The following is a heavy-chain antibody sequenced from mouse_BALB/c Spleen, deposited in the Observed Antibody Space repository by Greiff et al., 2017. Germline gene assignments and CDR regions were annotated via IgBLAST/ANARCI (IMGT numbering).Heavy chain of an antibody. J-gene: IGHJ2*01. Sequence: EVQLVESGGGLVKPGGSLKLSCAASGFTFSSYAMSWVRQSPEKRLEWVAEISSGGSYTYYPDTVTGRFTISRDNTKNTLYLEMSSLRSEDTAMYYCARDRGYDGFDYWGQGTTLTVSS. CDR3: ARDRGYDGFDY. CDR1: GFTFSSYA. CDR2: ISSGGSYT. V-gene: IGHV5-9-4*01. D-gene: IGHD2-14*01.